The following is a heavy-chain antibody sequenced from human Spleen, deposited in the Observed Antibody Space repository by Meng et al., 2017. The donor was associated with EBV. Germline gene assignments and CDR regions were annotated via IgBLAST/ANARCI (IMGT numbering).Heavy chain of an antibody. CDR3: ARSYSSSWYFDS. J-gene: IGHJ4*02. CDR1: GFTFSDYY. CDR2: ISSSGSNT. Sequence: HVQLVESGGXXXXPXXSLXRACAASGFTFSDYYRNWIRQAPGKGLEWVSHISSSGSNTYHADSVKGRFTISRDNAKNSLYLQMNSLRAEDTAVYYCARSYSSSWYFDSWGQGTLVTVSS. D-gene: IGHD6-13*01. V-gene: IGHV3-11*01.